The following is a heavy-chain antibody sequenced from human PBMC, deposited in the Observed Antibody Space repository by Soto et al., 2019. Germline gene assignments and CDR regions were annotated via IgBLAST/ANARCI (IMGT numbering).Heavy chain of an antibody. CDR3: ARDRLESSTYGMDV. CDR2: VYNSGNV. Sequence: SETLSLTCSVSGDSILGSYWSWIRQPAGKRLEWIGRVYNSGNVIFNPSLKNRVTMSVDMSKNQFSLRLTSVTAADSAVYYCARDRLESSTYGMDVWGRGTTVTVSS. V-gene: IGHV4-4*07. CDR1: GDSILGSY. D-gene: IGHD3-16*02. J-gene: IGHJ6*02.